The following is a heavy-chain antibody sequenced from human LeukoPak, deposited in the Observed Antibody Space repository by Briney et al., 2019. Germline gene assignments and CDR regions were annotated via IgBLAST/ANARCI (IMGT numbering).Heavy chain of an antibody. J-gene: IGHJ4*02. CDR2: IYYSGST. Sequence: SETLSLTCTVSGGSITSYYWSWIRQPPGKGLEWIGYIYYSGSTNYNPSLKSRATISVDTSKNQFSLKLSSVTAADTAVYYCARYIAVAAYFDYWGQGTLVTVSS. CDR3: ARYIAVAAYFDY. V-gene: IGHV4-59*01. D-gene: IGHD6-19*01. CDR1: GGSITSYY.